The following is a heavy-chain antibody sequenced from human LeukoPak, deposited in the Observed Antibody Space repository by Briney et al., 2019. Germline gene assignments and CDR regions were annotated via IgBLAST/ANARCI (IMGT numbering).Heavy chain of an antibody. D-gene: IGHD6-13*01. V-gene: IGHV4-61*08. J-gene: IGHJ5*02. CDR3: ARVSTYSGWFDP. CDR1: GGSISSGGYY. Sequence: SETLSLTCTVSGGSISSGGYYWSWIRQPPGKGLEWIGYIYYSGSTNYNPSLKSRVAISVDTSRNQFSLKLSSVTAADTAVYYCARVSTYSGWFDPWGQGTLVTVSS. CDR2: IYYSGST.